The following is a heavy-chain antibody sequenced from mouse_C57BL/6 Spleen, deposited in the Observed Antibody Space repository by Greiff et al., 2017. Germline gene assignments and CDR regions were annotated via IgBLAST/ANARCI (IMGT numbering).Heavy chain of an antibody. D-gene: IGHD1-3*01. CDR2: INPNNGGT. J-gene: IGHJ2*01. CDR1: GYTFTDYY. V-gene: IGHV1-26*01. Sequence: EVQLQQSGPELVKPGASVKISCKASGYTFTDYYMNWVKQSHGKSLEWIGDINPNNGGTSYNQKFKGKATLTVDKSSSTADMELRSLTAEDSAVYYCDCGSEDWGKGTTLTVAS. CDR3: DCGSED.